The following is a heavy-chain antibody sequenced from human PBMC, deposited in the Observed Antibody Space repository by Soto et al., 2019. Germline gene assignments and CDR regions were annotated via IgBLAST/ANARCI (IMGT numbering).Heavy chain of an antibody. CDR1: GFTFSSYA. J-gene: IGHJ4*02. CDR3: AKDSYGSGSYYSDY. V-gene: IGHV3-23*01. D-gene: IGHD3-10*01. CDR2: ISGSGGST. Sequence: EVQLLESGGGLVQPGGSLRLSCAASGFTFSSYAMSWVRQAPGKGLEWVSAISGSGGSTYYADSVKGRFTISRDNSKNTLYLQMNGLRAEDTAVYYCAKDSYGSGSYYSDYWGQGTLVTVSS.